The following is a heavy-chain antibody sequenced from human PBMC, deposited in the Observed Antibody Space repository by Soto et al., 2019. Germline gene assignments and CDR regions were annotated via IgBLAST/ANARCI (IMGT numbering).Heavy chain of an antibody. CDR1: GFSLTTSGVG. CDR2: IYWDDDK. V-gene: IGHV2-5*02. D-gene: IGHD3-3*01. J-gene: IGHJ4*02. Sequence: QITLNESGPTVVKPAETLTLTCTFSGFSLTTSGVGVGWIRQSPGKAPDWLALIYWDDDKLYSASLKSRLTITKDTSKNQVVLTMASVDPADTATYYCAHRILRTVFGLVTTTAIYFDFWGQGTPVVVSS. CDR3: AHRILRTVFGLVTTTAIYFDF.